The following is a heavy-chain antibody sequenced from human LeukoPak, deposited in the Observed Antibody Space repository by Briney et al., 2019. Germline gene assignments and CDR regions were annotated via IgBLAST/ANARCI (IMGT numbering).Heavy chain of an antibody. CDR1: GGSISSRSDY. V-gene: IGHV4-39*01. D-gene: IGHD4/OR15-4a*01. J-gene: IGHJ4*02. Sequence: SETLSLTCTVSGGSISSRSDYWGWIRQPPGKGLEWIGSIYYTGSTHYNPSLKSRVTISVDTSKNQFSLKLSSVTAADTAVYYCARRPGEYGGNDFDYWGQGTLVTVSS. CDR3: ARRPGEYGGNDFDY. CDR2: IYYTGST.